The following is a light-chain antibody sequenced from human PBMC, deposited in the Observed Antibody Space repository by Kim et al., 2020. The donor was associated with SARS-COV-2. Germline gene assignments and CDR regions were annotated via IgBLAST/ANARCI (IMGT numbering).Light chain of an antibody. CDR2: AAS. J-gene: IGKJ1*01. CDR3: QQIYSTPWT. V-gene: IGKV1-39*01. CDR1: QTISNY. Sequence: DIQMTQSPSSLSASVGDRVTITCRASQTISNYLNWYQQKPGKAPNLLIYAASGLHSGVPSRFSGSGSGTDFTLTISSLQPEDFATYYCQQIYSTPWTFGQGTKVDIK.